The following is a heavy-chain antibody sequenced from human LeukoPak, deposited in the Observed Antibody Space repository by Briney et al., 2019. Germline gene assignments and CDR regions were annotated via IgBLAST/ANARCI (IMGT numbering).Heavy chain of an antibody. D-gene: IGHD6-19*01. CDR2: IRNKANSYTT. J-gene: IGHJ4*02. CDR3: LRSSYSSGWFGDY. Sequence: PGGSLRLSCAASGFSFSDHYVDWVRQAPGKGLEWDGRIRNKANSYTTEYAASVTGRSTISRDESKNSVYLQMNSLKTEDTAVYYCLRSSYSSGWFGDYWGQGILVTVSS. V-gene: IGHV3-72*01. CDR1: GFSFSDHY.